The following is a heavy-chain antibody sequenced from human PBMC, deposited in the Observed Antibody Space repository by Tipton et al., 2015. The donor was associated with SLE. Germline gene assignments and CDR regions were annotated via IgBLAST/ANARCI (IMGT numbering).Heavy chain of an antibody. CDR3: ARGLRPSTDFDY. J-gene: IGHJ4*02. V-gene: IGHV4-4*08. CDR1: GGSISSHY. D-gene: IGHD1-14*01. CDR2: IYTSGST. Sequence: TLSLTCTVSGGSISSHYWSWIRQPPGKGLEWIGYIYTSGSTNYNPSLKRRVTISVDTSKNQFSLKLSSVTAADTAVYYCARGLRPSTDFDYWGQGTLVTVSS.